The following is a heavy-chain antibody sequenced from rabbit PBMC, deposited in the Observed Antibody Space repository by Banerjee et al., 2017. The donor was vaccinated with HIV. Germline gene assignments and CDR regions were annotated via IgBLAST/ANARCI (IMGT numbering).Heavy chain of an antibody. J-gene: IGHJ4*01. CDR2: IYTGSSGST. Sequence: QSLEESGGDLVKPGASLTLTCTASGFSFSSSDHMCWVRQAPGKGLEWIACIYTGSSGSTYYASWAKGRFTISKTSSTTVTLQMTSLTAADTATYFCARDRGLWGPGTLVTVS. CDR3: ARDRGL. CDR1: GFSFSSSDH. V-gene: IGHV1S40*01.